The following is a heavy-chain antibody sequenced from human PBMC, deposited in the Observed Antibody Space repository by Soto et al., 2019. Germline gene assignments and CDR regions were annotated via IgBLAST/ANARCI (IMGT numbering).Heavy chain of an antibody. CDR1: GFTFSSYA. CDR3: AKVVCSSWHGGGSDY. J-gene: IGHJ4*02. Sequence: EVQLLESGGGLVQPGGSLRLSCAASGFTFSSYAMSWVRQAPVKGLDWVSAISRSGGTTYYADSVTGRFAISKDNSKSALYLHMNSLRADDTAVYYCAKVVCSSWHGGGSDYWGQGTPVTVSS. CDR2: ISRSGGTT. V-gene: IGHV3-23*01. D-gene: IGHD6-13*01.